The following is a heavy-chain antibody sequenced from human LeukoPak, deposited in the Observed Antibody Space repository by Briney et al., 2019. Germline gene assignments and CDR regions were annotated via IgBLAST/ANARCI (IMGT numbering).Heavy chain of an antibody. D-gene: IGHD3-3*01. CDR2: INHSGST. CDR3: ARGGMTIFGVVIGRAFDY. Sequence: PGGSLRLSCAASGFTFSSYWMSWIRQPPGKGLEWIGEINHSGSTNYNPSLKSRVTISVDTSKNQFSLKLSSVTAADTAVYYCARGGMTIFGVVIGRAFDYWGQGTLVTVSS. J-gene: IGHJ4*02. V-gene: IGHV4-34*01. CDR1: GFTFSSYW.